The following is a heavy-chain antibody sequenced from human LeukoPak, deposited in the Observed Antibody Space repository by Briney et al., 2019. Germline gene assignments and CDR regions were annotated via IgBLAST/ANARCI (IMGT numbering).Heavy chain of an antibody. CDR2: ISAYNGNT. CDR3: GRTSTDYRYSSSLFDY. Sequence: ASVKVSCKASGYTLTSYVISWVRQAPGQGLEWMGWISAYNGNTNYAQKLQGRVTMTTDTSTSTAYMELRSLRSDDTAVYYCGRTSTDYRYSSSLFDYWGQGTLVTVSS. D-gene: IGHD6-13*01. V-gene: IGHV1-18*01. J-gene: IGHJ4*02. CDR1: GYTLTSYV.